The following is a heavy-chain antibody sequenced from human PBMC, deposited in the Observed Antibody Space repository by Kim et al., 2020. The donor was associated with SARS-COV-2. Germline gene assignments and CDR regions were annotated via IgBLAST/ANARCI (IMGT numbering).Heavy chain of an antibody. CDR3: ARGFSFNTVTTSDAFDI. V-gene: IGHV1-8*01. Sequence: ASVKVSCKASGYTFTSYDINWVRQATGQGLEWMGWMNPNSGKTGYAQKFQGRVTMTRNTSLSTAYMELSSLRAEDTAVYYCARGFSFNTVTTSDAFDIWGQGTMVTVSS. D-gene: IGHD4-17*01. CDR1: GYTFTSYD. CDR2: MNPNSGKT. J-gene: IGHJ3*02.